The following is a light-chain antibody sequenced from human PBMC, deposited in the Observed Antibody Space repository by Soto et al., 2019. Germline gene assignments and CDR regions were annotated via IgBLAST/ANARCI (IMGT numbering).Light chain of an antibody. J-gene: IGKJ4*01. CDR2: AAS. Sequence: EIVLTQSPATLSLSPGERATLSCRASQSVSRHLAWYQQKPGQAPRLLIYAASTRATGIPDRFGGSGSGTEFTLTINSLQSEDFAVYYCQQYNDWPLTFGGGTKVDIK. V-gene: IGKV3D-15*01. CDR3: QQYNDWPLT. CDR1: QSVSRH.